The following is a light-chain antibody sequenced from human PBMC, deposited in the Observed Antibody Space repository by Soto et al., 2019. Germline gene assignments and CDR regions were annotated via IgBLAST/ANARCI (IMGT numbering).Light chain of an antibody. CDR1: SSDVGSYPF. J-gene: IGLJ1*01. CDR3: CSYAGDYMFV. CDR2: GAS. Sequence: QSALTQPASVSGSPGQSITISCTGTSSDVGSYPFVSWYQQHPSKAPRLMIYGASERPSGVSDRFSGSKSDNTASLTISGLQAEDEGDYYCCSYAGDYMFVFGTGTKLTVL. V-gene: IGLV2-23*01.